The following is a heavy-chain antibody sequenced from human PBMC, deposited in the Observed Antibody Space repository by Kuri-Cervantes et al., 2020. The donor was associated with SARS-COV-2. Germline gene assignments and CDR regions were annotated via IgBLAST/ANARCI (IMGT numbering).Heavy chain of an antibody. CDR2: INHSGST. Sequence: SETLSLTCAVYGGSFSGYYWRWIRQPPGKGLEWIGEINHSGSTNYHPSLKSRVTISVDTSKDQFSLKLSSVTAADTAVYYCARATYYYDSSGYYSDYWGQGTLVTVSS. CDR3: ARATYYYDSSGYYSDY. D-gene: IGHD3-22*01. CDR1: GGSFSGYY. V-gene: IGHV4-34*01. J-gene: IGHJ4*02.